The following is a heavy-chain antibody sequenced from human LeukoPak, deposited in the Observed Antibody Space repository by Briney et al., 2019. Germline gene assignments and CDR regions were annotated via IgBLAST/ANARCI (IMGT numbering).Heavy chain of an antibody. J-gene: IGHJ3*02. CDR2: INPHSGGT. CDR3: ARSRFVGGRAFDI. Sequence: ASVTVSCKASGYIFSDYYIHWVRQAPGEGPEGMGWINPHSGGTNYAQKFQGRVTMTRDTSISTTYVELKRLRYDDTAVYYCARSRFVGGRAFDIWGQGTMVTVSS. V-gene: IGHV1-2*02. D-gene: IGHD3-16*01. CDR1: GYIFSDYY.